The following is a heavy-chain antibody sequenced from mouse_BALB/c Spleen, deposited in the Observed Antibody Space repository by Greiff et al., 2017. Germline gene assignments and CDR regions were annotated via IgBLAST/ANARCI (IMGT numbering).Heavy chain of an antibody. D-gene: IGHD2-2*01. CDR3: ARGGYGAWSFDV. CDR1: GFNIKDTY. Sequence: VQLQQSGAELVKPGASVKLSCTASGFNIKDTYMHWVKQRPEQGLEWIGRIDPANGNTKYDPKFQGKATITADTSSNTAYLQLSSLTSADTAVYSCARGGYGAWSFDVWGAGTTVPVSS. CDR2: IDPANGNT. J-gene: IGHJ1*01. V-gene: IGHV14-3*02.